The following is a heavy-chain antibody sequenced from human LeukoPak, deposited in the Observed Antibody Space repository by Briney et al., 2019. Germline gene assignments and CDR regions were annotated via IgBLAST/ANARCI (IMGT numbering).Heavy chain of an antibody. V-gene: IGHV4-59*08. D-gene: IGHD2/OR15-2a*01. CDR3: AGHHPRNTVDF. J-gene: IGHJ4*02. CDR1: GGSISSYY. CDR2: ISDIGSI. Sequence: SETLSLTCTVSGGSISSYYWSWIRQPPGKGLEWIAYISDIGSINYNPSLKSRVTISLDTSKNQLSLKLRSVAAADTAVYYCAGHHPRNTVDFWGQGTLVTVSS.